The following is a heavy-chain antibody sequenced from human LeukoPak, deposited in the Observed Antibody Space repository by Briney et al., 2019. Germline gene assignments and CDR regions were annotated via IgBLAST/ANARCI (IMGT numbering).Heavy chain of an antibody. V-gene: IGHV3-74*01. CDR1: GFTFSSYR. J-gene: IGHJ4*02. D-gene: IGHD6-19*01. Sequence: GGSLRLSCAASGFTFSSYRMHWVRKAPAQGLVWVSRIKTDGSDTSYADSVKGRFTISRDNAKNTLYLQMNSMSAEDTAVYYCARGGSSGCLDYWGQGTLVTVSS. CDR2: IKTDGSDT. CDR3: ARGGSSGCLDY.